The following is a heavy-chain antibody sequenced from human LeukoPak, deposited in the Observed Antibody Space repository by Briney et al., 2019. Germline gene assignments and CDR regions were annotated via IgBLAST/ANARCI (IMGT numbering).Heavy chain of an antibody. CDR1: GGSFSGYY. Sequence: SETLSLTCAVYGGSFSGYYWSWIRQPPGKGLEWIEEINHSGSTNYNPSLKSRVTISVDTSKNQFSLKLSSVTAADTAVYYCAREGYYYYYYMDVWGKGTTVTVSS. V-gene: IGHV4-34*01. CDR2: INHSGST. J-gene: IGHJ6*03. CDR3: AREGYYYYYYMDV.